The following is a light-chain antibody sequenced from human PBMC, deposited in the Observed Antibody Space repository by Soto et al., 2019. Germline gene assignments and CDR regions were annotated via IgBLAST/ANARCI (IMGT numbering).Light chain of an antibody. V-gene: IGLV1-44*01. Sequence: QSVLTQPPSASGTPGQRVTISCSGSSSNIGSNIVNWYQQLPGTAPKLLIYSNNRRPSGVPDRFSGSKSGTSASLAISGLQSEDEAGCYCAAWDDSLNGVVFRGGTKLTVL. CDR3: AAWDDSLNGVV. CDR1: SSNIGSNI. CDR2: SNN. J-gene: IGLJ2*01.